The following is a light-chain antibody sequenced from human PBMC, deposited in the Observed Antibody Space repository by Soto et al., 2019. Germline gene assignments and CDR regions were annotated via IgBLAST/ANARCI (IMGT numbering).Light chain of an antibody. CDR2: DDN. V-gene: IGLV1-51*01. Sequence: TQPPSVSAAPGQKVTISCSGSSSNIGGNSVSWYQQLPGTAPKLLIYDDNKRPSGIRDRFSGSKSGTSATLGITGFQTGDEADYYCGSWDSSLSAYVFGTGTKVTVL. J-gene: IGLJ1*01. CDR1: SSNIGGNS. CDR3: GSWDSSLSAYV.